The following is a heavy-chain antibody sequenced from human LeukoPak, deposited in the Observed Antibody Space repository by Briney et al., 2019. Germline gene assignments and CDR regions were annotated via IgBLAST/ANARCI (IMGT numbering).Heavy chain of an antibody. Sequence: GGSLRLSCAASGLTFSNYWMTWVRQAPGEGLEWVASIKEDGGEKYYVDSVKGRFTVSRDNAKNSFYLQMNSLRVEDTAVYYCARGHYGMDVWGQGTTVTVSS. CDR2: IKEDGGEK. V-gene: IGHV3-7*01. J-gene: IGHJ6*02. CDR1: GLTFSNYW. CDR3: ARGHYGMDV.